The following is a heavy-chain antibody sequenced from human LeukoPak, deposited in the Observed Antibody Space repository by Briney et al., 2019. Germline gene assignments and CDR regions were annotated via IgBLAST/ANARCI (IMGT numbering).Heavy chain of an antibody. CDR2: IYYSGST. J-gene: IGHJ3*02. D-gene: IGHD4-17*01. CDR3: ARHRGDYAAINAFDI. CDR1: GVSISSSSYY. V-gene: IGHV4-39*01. Sequence: SETLSLTCTVSGVSISSSSYYWGWIRQPPGKGLEWIGTIYYSGSTYYNPSLKSRLTMSVDTSKNQFSLKLSSVTAADTAVYYCARHRGDYAAINAFDIWGQGTMVTVSS.